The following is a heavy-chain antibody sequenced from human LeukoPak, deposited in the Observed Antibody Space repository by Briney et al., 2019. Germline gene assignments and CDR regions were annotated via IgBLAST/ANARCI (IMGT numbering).Heavy chain of an antibody. Sequence: PSETLSLTCTVSGGSISSGGYYWSWIRQHPGKGLEWIGYIYYSGSTYYNPSLKSRVTISVDTSKNQFSLKLSSVTAADTAVYYCARGLGGYCSSTSCYYYCYMDVWGKGTTVTVSS. J-gene: IGHJ6*03. CDR3: ARGLGGYCSSTSCYYYCYMDV. D-gene: IGHD2-2*01. V-gene: IGHV4-31*03. CDR2: IYYSGST. CDR1: GGSISSGGYY.